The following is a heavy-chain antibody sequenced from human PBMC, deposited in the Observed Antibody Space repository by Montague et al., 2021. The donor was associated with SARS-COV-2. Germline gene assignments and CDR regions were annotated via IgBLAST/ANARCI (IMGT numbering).Heavy chain of an antibody. V-gene: IGHV2-26*01. D-gene: IGHD3-22*01. CDR3: ARIRTDPPLLYLGSVTAADTAVYYCARGRQHFNMIVVVMTGGEYYFDY. J-gene: IGHJ4*02. CDR1: GFSLNNRLG. CDR2: IFLNGEQ. Sequence: PALVKPTQTLTLTCTVSGFSLNNRLGVTWVRQPPGKALEWLGHIFLNGEQSVSTSLKTRLTVSRDTSTSQVVLSMTNVGPADTATYYCARIRTDPPLLYLGSVTAADTAVYYCARGRQHFNMIVVVMTGGEYYFDYWGQGTLVTVSS.